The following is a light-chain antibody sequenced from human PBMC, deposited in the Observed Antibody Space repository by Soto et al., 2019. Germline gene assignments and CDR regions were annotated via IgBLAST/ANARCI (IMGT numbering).Light chain of an antibody. J-gene: IGKJ4*01. Sequence: EIDLTQSPGTLSLSPGERATLSCRASQSVSSSYLVWYQQRPGQAPRLLIYGASSRATGIPDRFSGSGSGTDFTLTISRLEPEDFAVYYCQQYGSSPLTFGGGTKVDIK. CDR1: QSVSSSY. CDR2: GAS. CDR3: QQYGSSPLT. V-gene: IGKV3-20*01.